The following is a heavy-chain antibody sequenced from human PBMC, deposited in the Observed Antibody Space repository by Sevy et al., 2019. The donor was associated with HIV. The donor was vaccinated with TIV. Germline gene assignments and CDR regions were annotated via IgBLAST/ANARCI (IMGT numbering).Heavy chain of an antibody. Sequence: GGSLRLSCAASGFTFSNYALHWVRQAPGKGLEWVAAIPYDGNNKYYADSVKGRFTISRDNSKNTLFLQMNSLRAEDTALSYCAMSMGRMEGLDYWGQGTLVTVSS. CDR3: AMSMGRMEGLDY. CDR1: GFTFSNYA. CDR2: IPYDGNNK. D-gene: IGHD2-15*01. J-gene: IGHJ4*02. V-gene: IGHV3-30-3*01.